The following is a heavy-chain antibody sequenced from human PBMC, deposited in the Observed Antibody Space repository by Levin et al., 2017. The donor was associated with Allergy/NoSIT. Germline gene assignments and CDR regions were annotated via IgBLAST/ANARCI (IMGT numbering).Heavy chain of an antibody. V-gene: IGHV5-51*01. D-gene: IGHD6-13*01. J-gene: IGHJ4*02. CDR1: GYSFTSYW. CDR2: IYPGDSDT. Sequence: GGSLRLSCKGSGYSFTSYWIGWVRQMPGKGLEWMGIIYPGDSDTRYSPSFQGQVTISADKSISTAYLQWSSLKASDTAMYYCARTPDPSSWPYWGQGTLVTVSS. CDR3: ARTPDPSSWPY.